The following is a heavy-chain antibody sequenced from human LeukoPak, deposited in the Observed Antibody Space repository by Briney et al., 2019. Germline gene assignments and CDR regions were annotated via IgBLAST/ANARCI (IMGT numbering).Heavy chain of an antibody. Sequence: GGSLRLSCTASGFIFNDYYMSWIRQTPGKGLEWLSYISRTGNTIYYRDSVKGRFTISRDNANNQLHLQMDPLRAEDTAVYFCARDLGSSTVTTAFDYWGQGTLVTVPS. V-gene: IGHV3-11*01. CDR3: ARDLGSSTVTTAFDY. CDR2: ISRTGNTI. CDR1: GFIFNDYY. D-gene: IGHD4-17*01. J-gene: IGHJ4*02.